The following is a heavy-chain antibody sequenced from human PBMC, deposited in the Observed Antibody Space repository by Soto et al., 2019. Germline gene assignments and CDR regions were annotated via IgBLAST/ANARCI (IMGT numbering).Heavy chain of an antibody. CDR3: ARGGAVWFGELSPLDY. CDR1: GGSIISGGYY. CDR2: IYYSGST. D-gene: IGHD3-10*01. Sequence: SETLSLTCTVSGGSIISGGYYWSWIRQHPGKGLEWIGYIYYSGSTYYNPSLKSRVTISVDTSKNQFSLKLSSVTAADTAVYYCARGGAVWFGELSPLDYWGQGTLVTVSS. J-gene: IGHJ4*02. V-gene: IGHV4-31*02.